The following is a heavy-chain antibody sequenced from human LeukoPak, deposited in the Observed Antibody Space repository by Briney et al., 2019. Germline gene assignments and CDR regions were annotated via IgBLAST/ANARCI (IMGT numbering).Heavy chain of an antibody. CDR3: AREGGSVCSGGSCYWFDP. J-gene: IGHJ5*02. Sequence: GASVKVSCKASGYTFTGYYIHRVRQAPGQGLEWMGWINPNSGGTNYAQKFQGRVTMTRDTSISTAYMELSRLRSDDTAVYYCAREGGSVCSGGSCYWFDPWGQGTLVTVSS. D-gene: IGHD2-15*01. V-gene: IGHV1-2*02. CDR2: INPNSGGT. CDR1: GYTFTGYY.